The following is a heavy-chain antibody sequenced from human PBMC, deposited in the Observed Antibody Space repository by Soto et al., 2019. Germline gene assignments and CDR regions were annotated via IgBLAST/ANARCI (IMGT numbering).Heavy chain of an antibody. CDR1: GYTLTSYA. J-gene: IGHJ6*02. Sequence: ASVKVSCKASGYTLTSYAMHWVRQAPGQRLEWMGWINAGNGNTKYSQKFQGRVTITRDTSASTAYMELSSLRSEDTAVYYCARGPAIVVVPADYGMDVWGQGTTVTVSS. V-gene: IGHV1-3*01. CDR3: ARGPAIVVVPADYGMDV. D-gene: IGHD2-2*01. CDR2: INAGNGNT.